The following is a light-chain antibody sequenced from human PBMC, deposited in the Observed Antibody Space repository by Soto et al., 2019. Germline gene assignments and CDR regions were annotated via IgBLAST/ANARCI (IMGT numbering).Light chain of an antibody. CDR2: DVS. Sequence: QSALTQPASVSGSPGQSITISCSGSISDVGGYNYVSWYQQHPGKAPKLLIHDVSDRPSGVSNRFSGSKSGNTASLTISRLQAEDEANYYCSSYTTSNTLRFGGGTKLTVL. CDR3: SSYTTSNTLR. V-gene: IGLV2-14*03. CDR1: ISDVGGYNY. J-gene: IGLJ2*01.